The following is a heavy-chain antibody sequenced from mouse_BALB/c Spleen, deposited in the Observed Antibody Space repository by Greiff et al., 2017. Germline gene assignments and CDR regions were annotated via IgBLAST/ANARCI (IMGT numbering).Heavy chain of an antibody. CDR3: TRAKEGFDY. Sequence: EVMLVESGGGLVKPGGSLKLSCAASGFTFSSYTMSWVRQTPEKRLEWVATISSGGSYTYYPDSVKGRFTISRDNAKNTLYLQMSSLKSEDTAMYYCTRAKEGFDYWGQGTTLTVSS. J-gene: IGHJ2*01. V-gene: IGHV5-6-4*01. CDR2: ISSGGSYT. CDR1: GFTFSSYT.